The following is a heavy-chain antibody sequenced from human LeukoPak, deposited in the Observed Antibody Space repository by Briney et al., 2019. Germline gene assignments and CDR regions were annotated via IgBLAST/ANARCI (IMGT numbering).Heavy chain of an antibody. V-gene: IGHV3-13*01. Sequence: GGSLRLSCAASGFTFSSYDMHWVRRATGKGLEWVSAIGTAGDTYYPGSVKGRFTISRENAKNSLYLQMNSLRAGDTAVYYCARESYITKGAFDIWGQGTMVTVSS. D-gene: IGHD3-10*01. J-gene: IGHJ3*02. CDR3: ARESYITKGAFDI. CDR2: IGTAGDT. CDR1: GFTFSSYD.